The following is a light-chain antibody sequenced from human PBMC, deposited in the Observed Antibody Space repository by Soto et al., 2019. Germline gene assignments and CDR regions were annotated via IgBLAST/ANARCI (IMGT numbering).Light chain of an antibody. CDR2: DAS. V-gene: IGKV1-5*01. CDR1: QSISSW. Sequence: DIQMTQSPSTLSASVGDRVTITCRASQSISSWLAWYQQKPGKAPKLLIYDASSLESGVPSRFSGSGSGTEFPLTISSLQADYFATYYCQQYNSYSSFGQGTKVEIK. J-gene: IGKJ1*01. CDR3: QQYNSYSS.